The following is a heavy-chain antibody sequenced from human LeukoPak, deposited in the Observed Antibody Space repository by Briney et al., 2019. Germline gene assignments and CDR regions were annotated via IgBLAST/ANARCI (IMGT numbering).Heavy chain of an antibody. CDR1: GGSVSGGDFY. CDR3: ASREPSRLEETLYFQY. V-gene: IGHV4-61*02. CDR2: VHASGST. D-gene: IGHD1-26*01. Sequence: SQTLSLTCTVSGGSVSGGDFYWSWIRQPAGKGLEWIGRVHASGSTSYNPSLKSRVTMSVDTSKNQVSLKLSSVTAADTAVYYCASREPSRLEETLYFQYWGQGTLVTVSA. J-gene: IGHJ1*01.